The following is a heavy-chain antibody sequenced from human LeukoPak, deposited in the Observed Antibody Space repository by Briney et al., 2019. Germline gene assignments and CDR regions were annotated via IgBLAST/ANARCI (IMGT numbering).Heavy chain of an antibody. V-gene: IGHV3-21*01. D-gene: IGHD2-15*01. CDR2: ISSSSSYI. J-gene: IGHJ3*02. CDR3: ARDRGYDAFDI. Sequence: GGSLRLSCAASGFTFDKAWMNWVRQAPGKGLEWVSSISSSSSYIYYADSVKGRFTISRDNAKNSLYLQMNSLRAEDTAVYYCARDRGYDAFDIWGQGTMVTVSS. CDR1: GFTFDKAW.